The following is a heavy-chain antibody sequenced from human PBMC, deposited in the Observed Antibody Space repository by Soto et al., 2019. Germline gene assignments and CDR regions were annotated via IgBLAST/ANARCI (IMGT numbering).Heavy chain of an antibody. CDR2: IYYNGST. Sequence: QVQLQESGPGLVKPSQTLSLTCTVSGGSISSGDYYWSWIRQPPGKGLEWIGYIYYNGSTYYNPSLTSRVTISVDTSKNQFSLKLSSVTAADTAVYYCARVLPYYDFWSGKVGEYYFDYWGQGTLVTVSS. CDR3: ARVLPYYDFWSGKVGEYYFDY. CDR1: GGSISSGDYY. J-gene: IGHJ4*02. V-gene: IGHV4-30-4*01. D-gene: IGHD3-3*01.